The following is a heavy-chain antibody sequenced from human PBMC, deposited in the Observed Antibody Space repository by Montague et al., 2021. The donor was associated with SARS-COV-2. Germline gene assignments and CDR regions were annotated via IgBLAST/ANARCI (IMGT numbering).Heavy chain of an antibody. Sequence: SRRFSCAASGFPSSSYGMHLFRQAPGKGLEWAAVIWYDGSNKYYSDSVKGRFTISRDNSKNTLYLQMNSLRAEDTAVYYCARDRYYYGSGSLDAFDIWGQGTMVTVSS. J-gene: IGHJ3*02. D-gene: IGHD3-10*01. CDR3: ARDRYYYGSGSLDAFDI. CDR2: IWYDGSNK. CDR1: GFPSSSYG. V-gene: IGHV3-33*01.